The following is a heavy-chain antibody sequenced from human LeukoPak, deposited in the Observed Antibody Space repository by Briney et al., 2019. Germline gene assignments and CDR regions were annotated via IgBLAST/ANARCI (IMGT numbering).Heavy chain of an antibody. D-gene: IGHD4-11*01. J-gene: IGHJ3*02. CDR1: GGSISSGGYY. CDR3: ARGIFPDYLPSAFDI. Sequence: SETLSLTCTVSGGSISSGGYYWSWIRQHPGKGLEWIGYIYYSGSTYYNPSLKSRVTMSVDTSKNQFSLKLSSVTAADTAVYYCARGIFPDYLPSAFDIWGQGTMVTVSS. V-gene: IGHV4-31*03. CDR2: IYYSGST.